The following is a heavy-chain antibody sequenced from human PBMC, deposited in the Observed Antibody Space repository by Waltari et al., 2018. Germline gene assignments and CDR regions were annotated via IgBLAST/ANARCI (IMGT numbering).Heavy chain of an antibody. Sequence: QAQLVQSGAEVKKPGASVTVSCKASGYTFTSYCISWLRQAPGQGLEWMGWISAYNGNTNYAQKLQGRVTMTTDTSTSTVYMDVTGLTSDDTAVYYCARDWNFAGGSSTTWGILGRGQRFDPWGQGTLVTVSS. J-gene: IGHJ5*02. D-gene: IGHD1-7*01. V-gene: IGHV1-18*01. CDR3: ARDWNFAGGSSTTWGILGRGQRFDP. CDR2: ISAYNGNT. CDR1: GYTFTSYC.